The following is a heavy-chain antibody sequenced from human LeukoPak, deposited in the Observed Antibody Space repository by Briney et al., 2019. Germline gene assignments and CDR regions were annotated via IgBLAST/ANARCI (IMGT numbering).Heavy chain of an antibody. CDR1: GFTFSTHW. CDR3: ARGSYSSSWKTFNY. CDR2: IKQDGSEK. J-gene: IGHJ4*02. D-gene: IGHD6-13*01. V-gene: IGHV3-7*01. Sequence: PGGSLRLSCAASGFTFSTHWMSWVRQAPGKGLEWVANIKQDGSEKYYVDSLKGRFTISRDNAKNSLYLQMNSLRAEDTAVYYCARGSYSSSWKTFNYWGQGTLVTVSS.